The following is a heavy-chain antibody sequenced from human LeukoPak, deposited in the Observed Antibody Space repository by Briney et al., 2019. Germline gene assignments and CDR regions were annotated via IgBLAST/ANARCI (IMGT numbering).Heavy chain of an antibody. CDR3: AHSLSGYYETHYAFDI. Sequence: ESGPTLVNPTQTLTLTCTFSGFSLSTSGVGVGWIRQPPGKALEWLALIYWDDDKRYSPSLKSRLTITKDTSKNQVVLTMTNMDPVDTATYYCAHSLSGYYETHYAFDIWGQGTMVTVSS. D-gene: IGHD3-22*01. CDR2: IYWDDDK. CDR1: GFSLSTSGVG. J-gene: IGHJ3*02. V-gene: IGHV2-5*02.